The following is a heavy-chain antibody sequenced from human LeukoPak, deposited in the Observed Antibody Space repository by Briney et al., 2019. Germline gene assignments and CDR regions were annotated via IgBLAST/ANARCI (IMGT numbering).Heavy chain of an antibody. J-gene: IGHJ4*02. CDR3: ARNKEGKSLDY. V-gene: IGHV1-2*02. CDR2: MNPNSGGT. Sequence: GASVKVSCKASGYTFTSYGISWVRQAPGKGLEWMAWMNPNSGGTSYAQKFQGRVTMTRDTSISTAYMELSRLRFDDTAVYYCARNKEGKSLDYWGQGTLVTVSS. CDR1: GYTFTSYG.